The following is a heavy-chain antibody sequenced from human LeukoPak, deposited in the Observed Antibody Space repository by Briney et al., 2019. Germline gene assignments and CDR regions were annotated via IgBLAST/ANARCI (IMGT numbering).Heavy chain of an antibody. D-gene: IGHD5-18*01. Sequence: GGSLRLSCAASGFTFSSYSMNWVRQAPGKGLEWVSSISSSSSYIYYADSVKGRFTISRDNAKNSLYLQMNSLRAEDTAVYYCARDSGYSLVAWEEGVYGMDVWGKGTTVTVSS. J-gene: IGHJ6*04. CDR3: ARDSGYSLVAWEEGVYGMDV. CDR2: ISSSSSYI. CDR1: GFTFSSYS. V-gene: IGHV3-21*01.